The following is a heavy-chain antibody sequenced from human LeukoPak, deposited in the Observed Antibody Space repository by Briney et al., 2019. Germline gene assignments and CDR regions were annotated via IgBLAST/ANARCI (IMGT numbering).Heavy chain of an antibody. CDR1: GFTFSSYA. J-gene: IGHJ5*02. V-gene: IGHV4-39*01. CDR2: IYYSGST. D-gene: IGHD1-26*01. Sequence: GSLRLSCAASGFTFSSYAMSWVRQPPGKGLEWIGSIYYSGSTYYNPSLKSRVTISVDTSKNQFSLKLSSVTAADTAVYYCARHLRSGSYGFGWFDPWGQGTLVTVSS. CDR3: ARHLRSGSYGFGWFDP.